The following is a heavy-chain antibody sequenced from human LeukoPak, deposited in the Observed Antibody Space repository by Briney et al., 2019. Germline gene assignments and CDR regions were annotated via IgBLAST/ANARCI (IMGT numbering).Heavy chain of an antibody. CDR2: IKQDGSEK. Sequence: GGSLRLSCAASGYTFSSHGMFWVRQAPGKGLEWVANIKQDGSEKYYVDSVKGRFTISRDNAKNSLYLQMNSLRAEDTAVYYCARELRNLDIVVVVAATGFDYWGQGTLVTVSS. CDR3: ARELRNLDIVVVVAATGFDY. V-gene: IGHV3-7*04. CDR1: GYTFSSHG. J-gene: IGHJ4*02. D-gene: IGHD2-15*01.